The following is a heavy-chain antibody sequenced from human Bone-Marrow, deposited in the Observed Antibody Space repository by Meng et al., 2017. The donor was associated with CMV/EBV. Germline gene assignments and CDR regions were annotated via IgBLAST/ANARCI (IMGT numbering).Heavy chain of an antibody. CDR3: AKDMEAGSYLTYYYYYGMDV. D-gene: IGHD1-26*01. V-gene: IGHV3-23*01. J-gene: IGHJ6*01. Sequence: GESLKISCAASGFTFSSYAMSWVRQAPGKGLEWVSAISGSGGSTYYADSVKGRFTISRDNSKNTLYLQMNSLRAEDTAVYYCAKDMEAGSYLTYYYYYGMDVWGQGTTVTVSS. CDR2: ISGSGGST. CDR1: GFTFSSYA.